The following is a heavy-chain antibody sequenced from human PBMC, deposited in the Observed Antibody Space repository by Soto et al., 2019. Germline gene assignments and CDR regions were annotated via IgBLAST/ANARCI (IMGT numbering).Heavy chain of an antibody. D-gene: IGHD4-17*01. Sequence: QVQLVPSGAEVKKPGASGKVSCKASGYTFTSYGISWVRQAPGQGRAWMGWISAYNGNTNYAQKLQGRVTMTTDTPTSTAYMELRSLRSDDTAVYYCATNYGDYGGDAFDIWGQGTMVTVSS. CDR3: ATNYGDYGGDAFDI. CDR2: ISAYNGNT. V-gene: IGHV1-18*01. CDR1: GYTFTSYG. J-gene: IGHJ3*02.